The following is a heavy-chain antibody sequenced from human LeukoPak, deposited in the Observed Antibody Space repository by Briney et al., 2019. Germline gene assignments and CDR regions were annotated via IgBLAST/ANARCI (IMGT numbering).Heavy chain of an antibody. V-gene: IGHV3-30*02. CDR1: GFTFSSYG. D-gene: IGHD3-22*01. CDR2: IRYDGSNK. Sequence: GGSLRLSCAASGFTFSSYGMHWVRQAPGKGLEWVAFIRYDGSNKYYADSVKGRFTISRDNSKNTLYLQMNSLRAEDSAVYYCAKDYDSSGYYYVMYYFDYWGQGTLVTVSS. CDR3: AKDYDSSGYYYVMYYFDY. J-gene: IGHJ4*02.